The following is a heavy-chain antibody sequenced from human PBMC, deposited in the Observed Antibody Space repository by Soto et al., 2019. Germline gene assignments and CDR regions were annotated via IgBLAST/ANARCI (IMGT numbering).Heavy chain of an antibody. CDR1: GFTFSRYG. CDR2: ISHMVGST. J-gene: IGHJ4*02. V-gene: IGHV3-23*01. CDR3: SPPFCGDFYFDS. Sequence: EVQLLESGGGLVQPGGSLRLSCVASGFTFSRYGMIWVRQAPGKGLEWVSGISHMVGSTFYTDSVKGRFTISRDNSKNPRFLQMDSLRVDDTAVYYCSPPFCGDFYFDSGGQGTLVTVSP. D-gene: IGHD4-17*01.